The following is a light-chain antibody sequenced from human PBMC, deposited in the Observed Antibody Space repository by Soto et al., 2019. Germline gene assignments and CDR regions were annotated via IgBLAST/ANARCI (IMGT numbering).Light chain of an antibody. CDR2: DAS. Sequence: DIQMTQSPSTLSASVGDRVTITCRASQSISSWLAWYQQKPGKAPKLLIYDASSLESGVLSRFSGSGSGTEFTLTISSLQPDDFATYYCQQYNSYSAFGQGTKVDIK. V-gene: IGKV1-5*01. J-gene: IGKJ1*01. CDR3: QQYNSYSA. CDR1: QSISSW.